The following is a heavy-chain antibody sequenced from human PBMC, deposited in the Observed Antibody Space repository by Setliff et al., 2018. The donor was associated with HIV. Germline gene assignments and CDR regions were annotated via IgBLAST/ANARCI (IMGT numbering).Heavy chain of an antibody. V-gene: IGHV3-23*01. CDR2: INSAERT. D-gene: IGHD1-26*01. CDR3: AKAHWDPLSPDY. Sequence: GESLKISCAASGFSFSNYAMTWVRQAPGKGLEWVSTINSAERTFYAKSVKGRFTISRDNSKSTLYLQVSSLRADDTAVYFCAKAHWDPLSPDYWGQGTLVTVSS. CDR1: GFSFSNYA. J-gene: IGHJ4*02.